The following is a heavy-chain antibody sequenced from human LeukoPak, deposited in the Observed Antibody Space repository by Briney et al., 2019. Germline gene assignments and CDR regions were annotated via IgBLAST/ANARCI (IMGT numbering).Heavy chain of an antibody. CDR3: ARSGFDSYEMFGY. Sequence: ASVKVSCKASGYTFTGYYMHWVRQAPGQGLEWMGRINPNSGGTNYAQKFQGRATMTRDTSISTAYMELSRLRSDDTAVYYCARSGFDSYEMFGYWGQGTLVTVSS. D-gene: IGHD5-18*01. J-gene: IGHJ4*02. CDR2: INPNSGGT. CDR1: GYTFTGYY. V-gene: IGHV1-2*06.